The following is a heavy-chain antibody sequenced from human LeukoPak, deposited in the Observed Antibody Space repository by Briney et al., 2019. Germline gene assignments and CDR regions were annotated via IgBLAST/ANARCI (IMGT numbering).Heavy chain of an antibody. CDR1: GFTFSSYW. V-gene: IGHV3-7*01. CDR3: AREYSGSYYGRFDY. J-gene: IGHJ4*02. Sequence: GGSLRLSCAASGFTFSSYWMSWVRQAPGKGLEWVANIKQDGSEKYYVDSVKGRFTISRDNAKNSLYLQMNSLRAEDTAVYYCAREYSGSYYGRFDYWGQGTLVTVSS. D-gene: IGHD1-26*01. CDR2: IKQDGSEK.